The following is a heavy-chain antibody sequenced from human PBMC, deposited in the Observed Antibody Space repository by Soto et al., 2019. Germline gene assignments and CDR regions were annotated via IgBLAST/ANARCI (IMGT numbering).Heavy chain of an antibody. CDR1: GITFGDYA. J-gene: IGHJ6*02. CDR2: IRTKAYDGTT. CDR3: TRRLLDYGDYYYGMDV. Sequence: LRLSCTASGITFGDYAMSWVRQAPGKGLEWVGFIRTKAYDGTTDYAASVRGRFTISRDDSKSIAYLQMNSLKTEDTAVYFCTRRLLDYGDYYYGMDVWGQGTTVTVSS. V-gene: IGHV3-49*04. D-gene: IGHD4-17*01.